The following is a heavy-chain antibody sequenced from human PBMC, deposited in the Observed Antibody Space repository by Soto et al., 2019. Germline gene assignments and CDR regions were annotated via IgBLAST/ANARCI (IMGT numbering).Heavy chain of an antibody. V-gene: IGHV3-48*02. J-gene: IGHJ6*02. CDR3: AREIVNVVATIPRFYYSAMDV. D-gene: IGHD5-12*01. Sequence: GTLRLSGAAAGLTFSSYSINWVRQAPGKGLELVSYISSSSGSRSSTIYYADSVKGRFTISRDNVKNSLYLEMSSLRDEDTAVYYCAREIVNVVATIPRFYYSAMDVWGQGTTVTVSS. CDR1: GLTFSSYS. CDR2: ISSSSGSRSSTI.